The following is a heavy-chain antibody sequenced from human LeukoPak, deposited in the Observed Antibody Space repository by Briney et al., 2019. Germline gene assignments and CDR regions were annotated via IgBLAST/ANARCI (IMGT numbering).Heavy chain of an antibody. CDR2: IKQDGSEK. D-gene: IGHD3-10*01. J-gene: IGHJ6*03. CDR3: AREAFRYYGSGSYYMDV. Sequence: GSLRLSCAASGFTFSSYWMSWVRQAPGKGLGWVANIKQDGSEKYYVDSVKGRFTISRDNAKNSLYLQMNSLRAEDTAVYYCAREAFRYYGSGSYYMDVWGKGTTVTISS. CDR1: GFTFSSYW. V-gene: IGHV3-7*01.